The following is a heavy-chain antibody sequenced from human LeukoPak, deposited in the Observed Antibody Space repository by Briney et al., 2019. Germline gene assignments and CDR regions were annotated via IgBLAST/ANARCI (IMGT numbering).Heavy chain of an antibody. V-gene: IGHV4-59*01. CDR1: GASINDYY. CDR3: TRVVNGGHFDY. D-gene: IGHD2-8*01. Sequence: SETLSLTCSVSGASINDYYWTWLRQPPGKGLEWIGYVYHTGTSGYHPSLKSRVAMSLDTSKNQVSLKLSSVTAADTAVYFCTRVVNGGHFDYWGQGTLVTVSS. J-gene: IGHJ4*02. CDR2: VYHTGTS.